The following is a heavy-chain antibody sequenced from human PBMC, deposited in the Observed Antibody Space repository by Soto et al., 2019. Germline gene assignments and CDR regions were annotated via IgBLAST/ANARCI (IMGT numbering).Heavy chain of an antibody. CDR3: AKDKPDAPYYDFWSGYYGPLDY. Sequence: PGGSLRLSCAASGFTFSSYAMSWVRQAPGKGLEWVSAISGSGGSTYYADSVKGRFTISRDNSKNTLYLQMNSLRAEDTAVYYCAKDKPDAPYYDFWSGYYGPLDYWGQGTLVTVSS. D-gene: IGHD3-3*01. J-gene: IGHJ4*02. V-gene: IGHV3-23*01. CDR1: GFTFSSYA. CDR2: ISGSGGST.